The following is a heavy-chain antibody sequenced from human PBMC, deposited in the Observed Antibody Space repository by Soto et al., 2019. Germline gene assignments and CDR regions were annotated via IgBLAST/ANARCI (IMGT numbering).Heavy chain of an antibody. CDR3: ARVASDYINSVDH. J-gene: IGHJ4*02. CDR2: IGGSGGNR. CDR1: GFTFNAYA. V-gene: IGHV3-23*01. D-gene: IGHD4-4*01. Sequence: DVQLLESGGGLVQPGGSLRLSCAASGFTFNAYAMTWVRQAPGKGLEWVSAIGGSGGNRYYAGSVRGRFTISRDNCKDTVDLQMNSLRVEDTAVHYCARVASDYINSVDHWGQGILVSVSS.